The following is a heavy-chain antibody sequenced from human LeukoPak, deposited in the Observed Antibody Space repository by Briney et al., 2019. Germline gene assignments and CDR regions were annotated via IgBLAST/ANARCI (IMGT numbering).Heavy chain of an antibody. CDR2: VSGSGGST. Sequence: ETLSLTCTVSGGSISSTSSYWGWIRQPPGKGLEWVSAVSGSGGSTYYADSVKGRFTISRDNSKNTLYLQMNSLRAEDTAVYYCAKEGRDVWGRYFDYWGQGTLVTVSS. CDR1: GGSISSTSS. J-gene: IGHJ4*02. CDR3: AKEGRDVWGRYFDY. D-gene: IGHD3-16*01. V-gene: IGHV3-23*01.